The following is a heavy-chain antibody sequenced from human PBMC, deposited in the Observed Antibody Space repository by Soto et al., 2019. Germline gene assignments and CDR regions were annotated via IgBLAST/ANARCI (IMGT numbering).Heavy chain of an antibody. V-gene: IGHV1-18*01. CDR2: ISAYNGNT. CDR3: ASGSGGLLWFGEQLDY. D-gene: IGHD3-10*01. CDR1: GYTFTSYA. J-gene: IGHJ4*02. Sequence: QIQLVQSGAEVAKPGASVRVSCKASGYTFTSYAISWVRRAPGQGLEWMGWISAYNGNTNYAQKVQGRVTMTTDTSTSTAYRELRILRSDDTAVYYCASGSGGLLWFGEQLDYWGQGTLVTVSS.